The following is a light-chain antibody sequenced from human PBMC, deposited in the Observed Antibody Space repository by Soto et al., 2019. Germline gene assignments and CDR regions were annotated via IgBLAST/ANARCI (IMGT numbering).Light chain of an antibody. J-gene: IGLJ2*01. V-gene: IGLV1-44*01. Sequence: QSVLTQPPSASGTPGQRVTLSCSGGASNIGSNSVTWYQQLPGTAPKLVLFGNNQRPSGVPDRISGSRSGTSASLAISGLQSEDAADYYCVAWDDSLNGVLFGGGTKVTVL. CDR3: VAWDDSLNGVL. CDR1: ASNIGSNS. CDR2: GNN.